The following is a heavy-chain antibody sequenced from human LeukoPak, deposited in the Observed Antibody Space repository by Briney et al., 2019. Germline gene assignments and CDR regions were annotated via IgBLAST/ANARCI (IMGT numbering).Heavy chain of an antibody. Sequence: SVKVSCKASGGTFSSYAISWVRQAPGQGLEWMGRIIPILGIANYAQKFQGRVTITADKSTSTAYMELSSLRSDDTAVYYCARDSDDSSDYYYYYGMDVWGQGTTVTVSS. D-gene: IGHD3-22*01. V-gene: IGHV1-69*04. CDR3: ARDSDDSSDYYYYYGMDV. CDR1: GGTFSSYA. CDR2: IIPILGIA. J-gene: IGHJ6*02.